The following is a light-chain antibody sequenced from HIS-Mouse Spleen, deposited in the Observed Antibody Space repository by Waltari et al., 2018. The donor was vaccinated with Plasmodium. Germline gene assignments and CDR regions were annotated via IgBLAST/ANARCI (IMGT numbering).Light chain of an antibody. CDR3: QQYDSYPRT. CDR2: AAS. V-gene: IGKV1-8*01. J-gene: IGKJ4*01. CDR1: RRS. Sequence: RRSLAWYQQKPGKAPKLLIYAASTFQSGVTSRFSGSGSGTDFTLTSSCLQSEDFATYDCQQYDSYPRTFGGGTKVEMK.